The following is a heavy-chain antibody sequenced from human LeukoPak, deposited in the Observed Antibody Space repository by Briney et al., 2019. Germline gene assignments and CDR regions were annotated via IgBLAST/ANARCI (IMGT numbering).Heavy chain of an antibody. Sequence: PSQTLSLTCAVSGGXISSGGYSWSWIRQPPGKGLEWIGYIYHSGSTYYNPSLKSRVTISVDRSKNQFSLKLSSVTGADTAVYYCARSLQLWFFAFAPWGQGTLVTVSS. CDR3: ARSLQLWFFAFAP. D-gene: IGHD5-18*01. J-gene: IGHJ5*02. V-gene: IGHV4-30-2*01. CDR2: IYHSGST. CDR1: GGXISSGGYS.